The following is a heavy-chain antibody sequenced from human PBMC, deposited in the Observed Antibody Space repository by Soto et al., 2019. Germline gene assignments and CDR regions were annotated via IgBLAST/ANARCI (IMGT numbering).Heavy chain of an antibody. V-gene: IGHV3-30*18. CDR1: GFTFSSYG. CDR2: ISYDGSNK. J-gene: IGHJ4*02. CDR3: AKDQRPVAGPFDY. D-gene: IGHD6-19*01. Sequence: GGSLRLSCAASGFTFSSYGMHWVRQAPGKGLEWVAVISYDGSNKYYADSVKGRFTISRDNSKNTLYLQMNSLRAEDTAVYYCAKDQRPVAGPFDYWGQGTLVTVS.